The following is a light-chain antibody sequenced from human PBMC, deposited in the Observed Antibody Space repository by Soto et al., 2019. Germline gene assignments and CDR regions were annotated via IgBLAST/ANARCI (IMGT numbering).Light chain of an antibody. V-gene: IGLV1-40*01. CDR2: ENN. Sequence: QSVLTQPPSVSEAPGQRVTISCTGSSSNIGAGYEAHWYQQVPGTAPKLLIYENNKRPSGVPDRFSGSKSGTSASLAITGLHAEDEAEYYCQSYDSSLSGYVFGTGTKLTVL. J-gene: IGLJ1*01. CDR3: QSYDSSLSGYV. CDR1: SSNIGAGYE.